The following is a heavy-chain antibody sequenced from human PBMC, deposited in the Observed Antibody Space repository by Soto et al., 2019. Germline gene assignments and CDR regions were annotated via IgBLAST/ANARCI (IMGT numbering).Heavy chain of an antibody. CDR1: GGSFSSGAYY. V-gene: IGHV4-31*03. Sequence: PSETLSLTCTVSGGSFSSGAYYWTWIRQHPGKGLEWIGYIYSTGTAYYNPSLQSRVSISVDTSKNLFSLNLSSVTAAYTALYYCARGLDYSGPYWFEPWGQGTLVTVSS. D-gene: IGHD5-12*01. CDR3: ARGLDYSGPYWFEP. J-gene: IGHJ5*02. CDR2: IYSTGTA.